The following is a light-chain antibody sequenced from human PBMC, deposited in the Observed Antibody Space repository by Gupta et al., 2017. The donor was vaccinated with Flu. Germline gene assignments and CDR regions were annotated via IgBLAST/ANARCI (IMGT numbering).Light chain of an antibody. Sequence: DIQMTQSPSSLAASVGDRVTISCRASQSISIYLNWYQQKPGRAPKLLIYKASRVHNGVPSRFSGSGSGTEFSLTVSRLQPEDFATYYCEQSYRTPYTFGQGTKVDIK. CDR1: QSISIY. CDR3: EQSYRTPYT. V-gene: IGKV1-39*01. CDR2: KAS. J-gene: IGKJ2*01.